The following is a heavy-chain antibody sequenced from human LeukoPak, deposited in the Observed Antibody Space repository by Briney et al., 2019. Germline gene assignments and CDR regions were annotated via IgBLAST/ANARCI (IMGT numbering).Heavy chain of an antibody. CDR1: RGSVTTYS. CDR2: LSGSGDT. J-gene: IGHJ3*02. Sequence: NTSETLSLTCTVSRGSVTTYSWSWIRQPAGKGLEWIGRLSGSGDTNFNPSLKTRVTMSADESKNQFSLHLRSVTAADTAVYFCARDLTLTVAFDIWGQGTVVTVSS. D-gene: IGHD3-16*01. V-gene: IGHV4-4*07. CDR3: ARDLTLTVAFDI.